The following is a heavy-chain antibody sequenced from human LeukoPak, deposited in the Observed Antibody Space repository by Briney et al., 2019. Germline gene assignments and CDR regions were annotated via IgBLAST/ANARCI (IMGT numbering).Heavy chain of an antibody. CDR3: ARVGIQLWLQSYYYYYMDV. V-gene: IGHV1-18*01. CDR2: ISAYNGNT. D-gene: IGHD5-18*01. J-gene: IGHJ6*03. Sequence: GASVKVSCKASGYTFTSYGISWVRQAPGQGLEWIGWISAYNGNTNYAQKLQGRVTMTTDTSTSTAYMELRSLRSDDTAVYYCARVGIQLWLQSYYYYYMDVWGKGTTVTVSS. CDR1: GYTFTSYG.